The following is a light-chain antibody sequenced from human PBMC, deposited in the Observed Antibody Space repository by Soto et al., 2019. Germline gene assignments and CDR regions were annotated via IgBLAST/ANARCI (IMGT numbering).Light chain of an antibody. CDR1: QSVSNNY. Sequence: EVVLTQSPGTLSLSPGERATLSCRASQSVSNNYLAWYQHRPGQAPRLLIYGASNRATGIPDRLSGSGSGTVFTLTISRLEPEDFAVYYCQQYGSSPRYTFGQGTKLEIK. V-gene: IGKV3-20*01. CDR2: GAS. CDR3: QQYGSSPRYT. J-gene: IGKJ2*01.